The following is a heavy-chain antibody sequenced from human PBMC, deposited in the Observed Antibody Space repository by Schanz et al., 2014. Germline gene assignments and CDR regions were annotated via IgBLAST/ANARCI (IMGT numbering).Heavy chain of an antibody. CDR3: AREMLDIVATMDDDAFDI. CDR1: GYTLTAYY. D-gene: IGHD5-12*01. CDR2: INPDSGGT. J-gene: IGHJ3*02. V-gene: IGHV1-2*02. Sequence: QVQLVQSGAEVKKPGASVKVSCKASGYTLTAYYMHWVRQAPGQGLEWMGWINPDSGGTNYAQKFQGRVTMTRDMSISTAYMEMSRLISDDTAVYYCAREMLDIVATMDDDAFDIWGQGTMVTVSS.